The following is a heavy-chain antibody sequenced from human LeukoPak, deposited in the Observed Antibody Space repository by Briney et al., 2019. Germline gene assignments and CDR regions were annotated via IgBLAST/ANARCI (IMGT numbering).Heavy chain of an antibody. Sequence: ASVKVSCKASGYTFTSYGISWVRQAPGQGLEWMGWISAYNGNTNYAQKLQGRVTMTTDTSTSTAYMELRSLRSDDTAVYYCASVGGYCSSTSCYRDDAFGIWGQGTMVTVSS. CDR1: GYTFTSYG. V-gene: IGHV1-18*01. CDR3: ASVGGYCSSTSCYRDDAFGI. CDR2: ISAYNGNT. J-gene: IGHJ3*02. D-gene: IGHD2-2*02.